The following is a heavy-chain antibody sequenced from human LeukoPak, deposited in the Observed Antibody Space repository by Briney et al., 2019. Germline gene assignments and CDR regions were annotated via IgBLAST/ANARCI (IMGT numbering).Heavy chain of an antibody. D-gene: IGHD3-10*01. V-gene: IGHV3-30*02. CDR2: IRYDGSNK. CDR1: GFTFSSYG. J-gene: IGHJ5*02. Sequence: GGSLRLSCAASGFTFSSYGMHWVRQAPGKGLEWVAFIRYDGSNKYYADSVKGRLTISRDNSKNTLYLQMNSLRAEDTAVYYCAKDKYYGSRSRNWFDPWGQGTLVTVSS. CDR3: AKDKYYGSRSRNWFDP.